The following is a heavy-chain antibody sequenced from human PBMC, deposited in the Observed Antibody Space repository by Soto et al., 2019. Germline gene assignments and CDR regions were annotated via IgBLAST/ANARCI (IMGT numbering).Heavy chain of an antibody. V-gene: IGHV1-3*01. CDR1: GYTFTSYA. CDR2: INAGNGNT. CDR3: ARVRQPRNSESMGLWDY. D-gene: IGHD2-21*01. J-gene: IGHJ4*02. Sequence: ASVKVSCKASGYTFTSYAMHWVRQAPGQRLEWMGWINAGNGNTKYSQKFQGRVTITRDTSASTAYMELSSLRSEDTAVYYCARVRQPRNSESMGLWDYWGQGTLVTVSS.